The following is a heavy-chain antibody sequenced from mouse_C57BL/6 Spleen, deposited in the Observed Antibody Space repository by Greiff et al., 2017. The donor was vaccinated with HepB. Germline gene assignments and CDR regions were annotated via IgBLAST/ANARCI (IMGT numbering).Heavy chain of an antibody. V-gene: IGHV1-69*01. CDR2: IDPSDSYT. D-gene: IGHD2-1*01. CDR3: ARLGGNYWYFDV. J-gene: IGHJ1*03. CDR1: GYTFTSYW. Sequence: QVQLKQPGAELVMPGASVKLSCKASGYTFTSYWMHWVKQRPGQGLEWIGEIDPSDSYTNYNQKFKGKSTLTVDKSSSTAYMQLSSLTSEDSAVYYCARLGGNYWYFDVWGTGTTVTVSS.